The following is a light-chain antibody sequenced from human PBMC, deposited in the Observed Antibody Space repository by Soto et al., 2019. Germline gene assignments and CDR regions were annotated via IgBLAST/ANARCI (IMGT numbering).Light chain of an antibody. Sequence: DIQMTQSPSSLSASVADRVTITCRASQTVSTYLNWYRQKPGKAPELLIFAASDLQSGVPSRFSGSGSGTDFTLTISSLQPDDFATYYCQQYNSYRWTFGQGTKVDIK. CDR3: QQYNSYRWT. CDR2: AAS. J-gene: IGKJ1*01. V-gene: IGKV1-39*01. CDR1: QTVSTY.